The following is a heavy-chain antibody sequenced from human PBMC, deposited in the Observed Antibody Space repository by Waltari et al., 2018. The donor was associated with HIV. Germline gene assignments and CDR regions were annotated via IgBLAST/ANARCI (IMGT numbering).Heavy chain of an antibody. J-gene: IGHJ4*02. V-gene: IGHV3-7*01. CDR1: GLPFSSSW. CDR3: ARRRGSYCLDY. CDR2: IKQDGSEK. Sequence: EGQLVESGGGLVQPGGSLRLSCAASGLPFSSSWMGWVRQAPGKGLEWVANIKQDGSEKYYVDSVKGRFTISRDNAKNSLYLQMNSLRAEDTAVYFCARRRGSYCLDYWGQGTLVTVSS. D-gene: IGHD1-26*01.